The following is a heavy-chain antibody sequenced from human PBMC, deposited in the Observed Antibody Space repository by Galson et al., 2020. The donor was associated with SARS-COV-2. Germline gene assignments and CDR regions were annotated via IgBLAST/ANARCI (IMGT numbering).Heavy chain of an antibody. CDR3: ARAIYYGSGRYYY. D-gene: IGHD3-10*01. Sequence: SETLSLTCAVSGASISSSNWWSWVRQPPGKGLEWIGEIYHSGSTNYNQSLKSRVTISVDKSKNQFSLKLSSVTAADTAVYYCARAIYYGSGRYYYWGQGTLVTVSS. CDR1: GASISSSNW. J-gene: IGHJ4*02. V-gene: IGHV4-4*02. CDR2: IYHSGST.